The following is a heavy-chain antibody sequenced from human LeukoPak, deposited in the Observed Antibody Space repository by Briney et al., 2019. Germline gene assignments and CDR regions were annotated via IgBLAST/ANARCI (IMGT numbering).Heavy chain of an antibody. Sequence: SSETLSLTCAVFGGSISSGGYSWSWIRQPPGKGLEWIGYIYHSGSTYYNPSLKSRVTISVDRSKNQFSLKLSSVTAADTAVYYCASVYYYGSSGFFDYWGQGTLVTVSS. CDR1: GGSISSGGYS. D-gene: IGHD3-22*01. CDR2: IYHSGST. J-gene: IGHJ4*02. V-gene: IGHV4-30-2*01. CDR3: ASVYYYGSSGFFDY.